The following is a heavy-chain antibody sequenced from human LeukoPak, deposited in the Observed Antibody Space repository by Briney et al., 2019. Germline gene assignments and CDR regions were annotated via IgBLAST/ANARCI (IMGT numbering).Heavy chain of an antibody. CDR3: ARLIGFYSSSSNWFDP. J-gene: IGHJ5*02. CDR1: GGSISSYY. D-gene: IGHD6-6*01. Sequence: PSETLSLTCTVSGGSISSYYWSWIRQPPGKGLEWIGYIYTSGSTNYNPSLKSRVTISVDTSKNQFSLKLSSVTAADTAVYYCARLIGFYSSSSNWFDPWGQGTLVTVSS. V-gene: IGHV4-4*09. CDR2: IYTSGST.